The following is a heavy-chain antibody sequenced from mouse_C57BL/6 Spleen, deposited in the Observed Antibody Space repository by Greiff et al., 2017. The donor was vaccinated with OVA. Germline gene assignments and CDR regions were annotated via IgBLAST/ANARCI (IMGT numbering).Heavy chain of an antibody. CDR3: ARGLLPPHYYAMDY. CDR1: GYTFTSYW. D-gene: IGHD2-3*01. J-gene: IGHJ4*01. V-gene: IGHV1-64*01. Sequence: LQQPGAELVKPGASVKLSCKASGYTFTSYWMHWVKQRPGQGLEWIGMIHPNSGSTNYNEKFKSKATLTVDKSSSTAYMQLSSLTSEDSAVYYCARGLLPPHYYAMDYWGQGTSVTVSS. CDR2: IHPNSGST.